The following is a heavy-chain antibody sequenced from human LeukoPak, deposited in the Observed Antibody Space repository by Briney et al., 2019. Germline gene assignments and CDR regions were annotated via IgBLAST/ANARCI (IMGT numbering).Heavy chain of an antibody. D-gene: IGHD3-16*01. V-gene: IGHV4-30-2*01. CDR2: IHRSGST. CDR1: GGSISSSGYS. CDR3: ARTSLRPYYFDY. Sequence: QLQLQESGSGLVKPSKTLSLTCGVSGGSISSSGYSWSWIRQPPGQGLDWIGYIHRSGSTYYNPSLKSRVTISIDRSKDQFSLELISVTAADTAVYYCARTSLRPYYFDYWGQGTLVTVSS. J-gene: IGHJ4*02.